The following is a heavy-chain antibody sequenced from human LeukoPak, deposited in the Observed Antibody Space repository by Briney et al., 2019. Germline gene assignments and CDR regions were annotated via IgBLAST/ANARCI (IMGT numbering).Heavy chain of an antibody. CDR1: GGSISSYY. Sequence: PSETPSLTCTVSGGSISSYYWSWIRQPAGKGLEWIGRIYTSGSTNYNPSLKSRVTMSVDTSKNQFSLKLSSVTAADTAVYYCARGPHYALGIYFDYWGQGTLVTVSS. V-gene: IGHV4-4*07. J-gene: IGHJ4*02. CDR3: ARGPHYALGIYFDY. D-gene: IGHD7-27*01. CDR2: IYTSGST.